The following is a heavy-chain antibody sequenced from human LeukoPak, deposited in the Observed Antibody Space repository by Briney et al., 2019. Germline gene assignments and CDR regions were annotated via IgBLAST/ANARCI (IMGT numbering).Heavy chain of an antibody. CDR2: IYYSGST. Sequence: SETLSLTCTVSGGSISSSSYYWGWIRQPPGKGLEWIGSIYYSGSTYYNPSLKSRVTISVDTSKNQFSLKLSSVTAADTAVYYCASRNGWDYGDFDYWGQGTLVTVSS. CDR3: ASRNGWDYGDFDY. J-gene: IGHJ4*02. D-gene: IGHD4/OR15-4a*01. V-gene: IGHV4-39*01. CDR1: GGSISSSSYY.